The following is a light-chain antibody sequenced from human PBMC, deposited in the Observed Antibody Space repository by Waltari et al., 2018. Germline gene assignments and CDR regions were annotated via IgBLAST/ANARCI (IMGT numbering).Light chain of an antibody. CDR2: AAS. Sequence: DIQMTQFPSSVSASVGDRATITCRARQGISSWLACYQQKPGKAPKLLIYAASSLQSGVPSRFSGSGSGTDFTLTINSLQPEDFATYYCQQSNSFPQTFGQGTKVEIK. V-gene: IGKV1-12*01. J-gene: IGKJ1*01. CDR3: QQSNSFPQT. CDR1: QGISSW.